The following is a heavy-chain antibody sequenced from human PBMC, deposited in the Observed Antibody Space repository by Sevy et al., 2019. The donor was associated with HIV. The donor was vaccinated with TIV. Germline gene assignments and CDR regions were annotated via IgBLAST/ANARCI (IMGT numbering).Heavy chain of an antibody. CDR1: GFTFSSYA. CDR2: ISGSGGST. D-gene: IGHD6-19*01. J-gene: IGHJ6*02. V-gene: IGHV3-23*01. CDR3: AKDPPSSGWYGMRFYYYYGMDV. Sequence: GGSLRLSCAASGFTFSSYAMSWVRQAPGKGLEWVSAISGSGGSTYYADSMKGRFTISRDNSKNTLYLQMNSLRAEDTAVYYCAKDPPSSGWYGMRFYYYYGMDVWGQGTTVTVSS.